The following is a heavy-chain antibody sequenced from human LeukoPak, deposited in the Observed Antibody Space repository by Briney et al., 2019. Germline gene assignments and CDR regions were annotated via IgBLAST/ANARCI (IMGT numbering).Heavy chain of an antibody. D-gene: IGHD3-22*01. J-gene: IGHJ4*02. CDR3: AKDADISVELVVISSFDS. CDR1: GFPFRTYA. CDR2: IIASGGST. Sequence: GGSLRLSCAASGFPFRTYAMNWVRQAPGKGLEWVSSIIASGGSTYYADSVKGRFTISRDNSKNMLYLQMNSLRAEDTALYYCAKDADISVELVVISSFDSWGQGTLVTVSS. V-gene: IGHV3-23*01.